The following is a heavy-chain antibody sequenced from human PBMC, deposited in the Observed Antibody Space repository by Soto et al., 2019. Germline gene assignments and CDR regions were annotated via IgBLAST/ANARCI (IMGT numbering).Heavy chain of an antibody. Sequence: GGSLRLSCAASGFTFSSYAMSWVRQAPGKGLEWVSAISGSGSSTYFADSVKGRFTISRDNSKNTLYLQMNSLRAEDTAQYYCASSSSWYPYYFEYWGQGTLVTVS. CDR2: ISGSGSST. D-gene: IGHD6-13*01. CDR1: GFTFSSYA. J-gene: IGHJ4*02. CDR3: ASSSSWYPYYFEY. V-gene: IGHV3-23*01.